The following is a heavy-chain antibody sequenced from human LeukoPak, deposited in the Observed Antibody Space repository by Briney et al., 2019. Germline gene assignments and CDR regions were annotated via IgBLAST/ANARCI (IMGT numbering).Heavy chain of an antibody. CDR3: AKGVTSSAYQGLHV. CDR2: LSVAVGST. D-gene: IGHD6-6*01. CDR1: GVTFSTYA. Sequence: GSLRLSCAPSGVTFSTYAMSWVRHAPRKGLEWVSTLSVAVGSTYYADSVKGRFTISRDKSKDTLYLQMNNLRAEDMVVYYCAKGVTSSAYQGLHVWGQGPTVSVS. J-gene: IGHJ6*01. V-gene: IGHV3-23*01.